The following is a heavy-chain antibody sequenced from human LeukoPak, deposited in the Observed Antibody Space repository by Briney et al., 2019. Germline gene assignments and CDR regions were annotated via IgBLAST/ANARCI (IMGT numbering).Heavy chain of an antibody. Sequence: GRSLRLSCAASGFTFSNYGMHWVRQAPGKGLEWVAVIWYDGSNKYYADSVKGRFTSSRDNSMDTLYLQMNSLRAEDTAVYYCARGGDSSYYGDYWGQGTLVTVSS. J-gene: IGHJ4*02. CDR3: ARGGDSSYYGDY. CDR2: IWYDGSNK. V-gene: IGHV3-33*01. D-gene: IGHD3-22*01. CDR1: GFTFSNYG.